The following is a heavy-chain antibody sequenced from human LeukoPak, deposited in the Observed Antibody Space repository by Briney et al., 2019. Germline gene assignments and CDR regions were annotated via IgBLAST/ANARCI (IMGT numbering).Heavy chain of an antibody. D-gene: IGHD3-10*01. CDR1: GYTFTGYY. Sequence: GASVKVSCKASGYTFTGYYMHWVRQAPGQGLEWMGWINPNSGGTNYAQKFQGRVTMTRDTSISTAYMELSRLRSDDTAVYYCARDAANYGSGSYYNPCNWFDPWGQGTLVTVSS. V-gene: IGHV1-2*02. CDR2: INPNSGGT. CDR3: ARDAANYGSGSYYNPCNWFDP. J-gene: IGHJ5*02.